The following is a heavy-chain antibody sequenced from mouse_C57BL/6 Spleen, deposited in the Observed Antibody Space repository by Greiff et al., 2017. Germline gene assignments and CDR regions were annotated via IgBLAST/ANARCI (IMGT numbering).Heavy chain of an antibody. D-gene: IGHD2-4*01. Sequence: QVQLKESGAELVKPGASVKMSCKASGYTFTSYWITWVKQRPGQGLEWIGDIYPGSGSTNYNEKFKSKATLTVDTSSSTAYMQLSSLTSEDSAVYYCARRYDYAWFAYWGQGTLVTVSA. CDR1: GYTFTSYW. CDR2: IYPGSGST. V-gene: IGHV1-55*01. J-gene: IGHJ3*01. CDR3: ARRYDYAWFAY.